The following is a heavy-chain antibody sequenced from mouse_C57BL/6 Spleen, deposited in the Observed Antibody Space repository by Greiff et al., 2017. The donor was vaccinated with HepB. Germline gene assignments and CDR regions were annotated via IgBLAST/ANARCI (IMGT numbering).Heavy chain of an antibody. Sequence: QVQLQQSGAELVKPGASVKISCKASGYAFGSYWMNWVKQRPGKGLEWIGQIYPGDGDTNYNGKFKGKATLTADKSSSTAYMQLSSLTSEDSAVYFCARENLTVTRYFDYWGQGTTLTVSS. CDR3: ARENLTVTRYFDY. J-gene: IGHJ2*01. CDR1: GYAFGSYW. CDR2: IYPGDGDT. V-gene: IGHV1-80*01. D-gene: IGHD4-1*01.